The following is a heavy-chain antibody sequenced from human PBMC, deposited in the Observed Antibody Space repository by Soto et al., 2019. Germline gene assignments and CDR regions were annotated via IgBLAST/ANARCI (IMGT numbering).Heavy chain of an antibody. CDR1: GYTFTSYG. V-gene: IGHV1-18*01. CDR2: ISAYNGNT. J-gene: IGHJ6*02. Sequence: GDSVKVSCKASGYTFTSYGISWVRQAPGQGLEWMGWISAYNGNTNYAQKLQGRVTMTTDTSTSTAYMELRSLRSDDTAVYYCERDVRHNRRGMDVWGQGITVTVSS. D-gene: IGHD2-8*01. CDR3: ERDVRHNRRGMDV.